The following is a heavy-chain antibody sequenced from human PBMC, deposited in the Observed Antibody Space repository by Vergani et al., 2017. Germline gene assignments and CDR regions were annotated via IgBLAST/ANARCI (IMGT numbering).Heavy chain of an antibody. J-gene: IGHJ5*02. CDR1: GFTFSSYA. CDR3: ARSTDAWFDP. V-gene: IGHV3-30-3*01. Sequence: QVQLVESGGGVVQPGRSLRLSCAASGFTFSSYAMHWVRQAPGKGLEWVAVISYDGSNKYYADSVKGRFTISRDNSKNTLYLQMNSLRAEDTAVYYCARSTDAWFDPWGQGTLVTVSS. CDR2: ISYDGSNK.